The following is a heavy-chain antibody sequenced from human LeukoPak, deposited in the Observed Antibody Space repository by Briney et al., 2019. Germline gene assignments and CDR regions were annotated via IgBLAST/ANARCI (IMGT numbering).Heavy chain of an antibody. D-gene: IGHD5-12*01. CDR3: ARGRPGSSGYVG. J-gene: IGHJ4*02. CDR1: GYTFTSYA. Sequence: ASVKVSCKASGYTFTSYAMHWVRQAPGQRLEWMGWINAGNGNTKYSQKFQGRVTITRDTSASTAYMELSSLRSEDTAVYYCARGRPGSSGYVGRGQGTLVTVSS. CDR2: INAGNGNT. V-gene: IGHV1-3*01.